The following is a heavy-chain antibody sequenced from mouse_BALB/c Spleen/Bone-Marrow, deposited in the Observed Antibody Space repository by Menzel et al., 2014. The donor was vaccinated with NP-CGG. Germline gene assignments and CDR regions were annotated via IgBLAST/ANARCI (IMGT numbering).Heavy chain of an antibody. V-gene: IGHV7-1*02. CDR3: ARDTRRAMDY. CDR1: GFTFSDFY. J-gene: IGHJ4*01. Sequence: EVQLQQSEGGLVQPGGSLRLSCATSGFTFSDFYMEWVRQPPGKRLEWIASSRNKANDYTTEYSASVKGRFIVSRDTSQSILYLQMNALRAEDTAIYYGARDTRRAMDYWGQGTSVTVSS. CDR2: SRNKANDYTT.